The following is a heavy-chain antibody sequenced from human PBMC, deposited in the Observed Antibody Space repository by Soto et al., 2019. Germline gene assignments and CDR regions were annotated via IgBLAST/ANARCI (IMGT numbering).Heavy chain of an antibody. Sequence: QVQLVQCGAEVKKPGASVKVSCKASGYTFTNYGFSWVRQAPGQGLEWMGWISAYNGNIKYAQKLQGRVTMTTDTSTSTAYMKLRSLRSDDTAVYYCARDLGVGMEDYWGQGTPVTVSS. CDR2: ISAYNGNI. D-gene: IGHD3-10*01. J-gene: IGHJ4*02. CDR1: GYTFTNYG. CDR3: ARDLGVGMEDY. V-gene: IGHV1-18*01.